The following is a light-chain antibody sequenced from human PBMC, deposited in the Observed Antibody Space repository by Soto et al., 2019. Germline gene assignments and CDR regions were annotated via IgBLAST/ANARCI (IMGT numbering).Light chain of an antibody. CDR2: SNN. CDR1: SSNIGSNY. Sequence: QLVLTQPPSASGTPGQRVTISCSGSSSNIGSNYVYWYQQLPGTAPKLLIYSNNQRPSGVPDRFSGSKSGTSASLAISGLQSEDEAEYFCSTWDDSLNGPVFGGGTKLTVL. J-gene: IGLJ3*02. CDR3: STWDDSLNGPV. V-gene: IGLV1-44*01.